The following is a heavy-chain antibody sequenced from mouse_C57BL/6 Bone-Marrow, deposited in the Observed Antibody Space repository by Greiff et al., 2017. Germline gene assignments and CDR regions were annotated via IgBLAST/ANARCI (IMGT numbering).Heavy chain of an antibody. J-gene: IGHJ3*01. CDR3: TTNYYGSLAWFAY. V-gene: IGHV14-4*01. D-gene: IGHD1-1*01. CDR1: GFNIKDDY. CDR2: IDPENGDT. Sequence: VQLQQSGAELVRPGASVTLSCTASGFNIKDDYMHWVKQRPDQGLEWIGWIDPENGDTEYASKFQGKATITADTSSNTAYLQLSSLTSEDTAVYYCTTNYYGSLAWFAYWGQGTLVTVSA.